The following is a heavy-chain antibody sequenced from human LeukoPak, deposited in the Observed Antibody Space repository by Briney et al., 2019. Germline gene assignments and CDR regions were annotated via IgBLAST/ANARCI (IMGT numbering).Heavy chain of an antibody. CDR3: AGKDEYSSSSFDY. CDR2: ISGSGGST. Sequence: PGGTLRLSCAASGFTFSSYGMSWVRQAPGKGLEWVSAISGSGGSTYYADSVKGRFTISRDNAKSSLYLQMNSLRAEDTAVYYCAGKDEYSSSSFDYWGQGTLVTVSS. D-gene: IGHD6-6*01. CDR1: GFTFSSYG. J-gene: IGHJ4*02. V-gene: IGHV3-23*01.